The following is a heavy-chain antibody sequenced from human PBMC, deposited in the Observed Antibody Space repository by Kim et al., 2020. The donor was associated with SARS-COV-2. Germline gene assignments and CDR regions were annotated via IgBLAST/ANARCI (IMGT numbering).Heavy chain of an antibody. Sequence: SGVTTKYSASEKGRFTISRDNSKNTLYLEMNGLTAEGSAVYFCAKEWGDDYWGQGTLVTVSS. D-gene: IGHD3-16*01. V-gene: IGHV3-23*01. J-gene: IGHJ4*02. CDR3: AKEWGDDY. CDR2: SGVTT.